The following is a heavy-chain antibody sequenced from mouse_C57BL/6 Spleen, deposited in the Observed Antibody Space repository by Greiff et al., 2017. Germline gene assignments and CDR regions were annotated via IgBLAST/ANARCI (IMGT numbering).Heavy chain of an antibody. CDR1: GYAFSSYW. J-gene: IGHJ3*01. D-gene: IGHD1-1*01. CDR2: IYPGDGDT. V-gene: IGHV1-80*01. Sequence: QVQLQQSGAELVKPGASVKISCKASGYAFSSYWMNWVKQRPGKGLEWIGQIYPGDGDTNYNGKFKGKATLTADKSSSTAYMQLSSLTSEDSAVYFFARRGYGSSYGFAYWGQGTLVTVAA. CDR3: ARRGYGSSYGFAY.